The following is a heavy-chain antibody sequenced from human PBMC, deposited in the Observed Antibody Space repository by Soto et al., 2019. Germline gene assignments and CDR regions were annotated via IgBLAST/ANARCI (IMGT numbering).Heavy chain of an antibody. V-gene: IGHV3-23*01. Sequence: PGGSLRLSCAASGFTCSRHAMSWVRQAPGKGPEWVSAISGSGGSTYYADSVKGRFTISRDNSKNTLYLQMNSLRAEDTAVYYCAKGAGIAAAGSLRYYYYGMDVWGQGTTVTVSS. CDR1: GFTCSRHA. D-gene: IGHD6-13*01. J-gene: IGHJ6*02. CDR3: AKGAGIAAAGSLRYYYYGMDV. CDR2: ISGSGGST.